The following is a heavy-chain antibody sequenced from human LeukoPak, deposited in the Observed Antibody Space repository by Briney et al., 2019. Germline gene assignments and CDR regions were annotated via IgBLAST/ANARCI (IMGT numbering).Heavy chain of an antibody. CDR1: GFTFSSYG. D-gene: IGHD3-16*01. V-gene: IGHV3-30*02. CDR3: AKDPGVNVRGFYMDV. Sequence: QSGGSLRLSCAASGFTFSSYGMHWVRQAPGKGLEWVAVIWYGGSNKYYADSVKGRFTISRDDSRDTLYLQMNSLTPEDTAVYYCAKDPGVNVRGFYMDVWGKGTTVTVSS. J-gene: IGHJ6*03. CDR2: IWYGGSNK.